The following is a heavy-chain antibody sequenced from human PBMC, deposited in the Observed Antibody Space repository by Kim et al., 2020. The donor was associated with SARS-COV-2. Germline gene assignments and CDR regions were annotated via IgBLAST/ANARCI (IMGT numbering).Heavy chain of an antibody. J-gene: IGHJ4*02. D-gene: IGHD1-1*01. CDR2: IKSKADGGTA. Sequence: GGSLRLSCAASGITFSDAWLSWVRQAPGKGLEWVGRIKSKADGGTADYAAPVEGRFIISRDDSRNTLFLQMNSLKTEDTAVYYCTFRRRSYTERPDYWGQGHLVTGSS. CDR3: TFRRRSYTERPDY. V-gene: IGHV3-15*01. CDR1: GITFSDAW.